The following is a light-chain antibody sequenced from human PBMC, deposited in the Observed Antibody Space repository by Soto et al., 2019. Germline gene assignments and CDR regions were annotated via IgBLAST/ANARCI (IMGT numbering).Light chain of an antibody. CDR1: QNISSY. CDR2: DVS. J-gene: IGKJ1*01. V-gene: IGKV3-11*01. Sequence: IVLTQSPVTLSLSPGERATLSCRASQNISSYLIWYQQKPGQAPRLLMYDVSNRATGIPARFSGGGSGTDFTLTISSLEPEDLAVYYCQQRSNWPRTFGQGTKVEIK. CDR3: QQRSNWPRT.